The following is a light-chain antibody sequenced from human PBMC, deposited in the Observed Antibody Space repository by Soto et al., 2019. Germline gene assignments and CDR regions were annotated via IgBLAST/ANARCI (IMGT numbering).Light chain of an antibody. CDR2: EVN. V-gene: IGLV2-14*01. Sequence: QSVLTQPASVSGSPGQSITLSCTGTSSDVAFYNHVSWYQQHPGKAPKLLIYEVNNRPSGVSHRFSGSKSGSTASLTIPGLQAEDEADYYCSSFASTHTYVFGTGTKVTVL. J-gene: IGLJ1*01. CDR1: SSDVAFYNH. CDR3: SSFASTHTYV.